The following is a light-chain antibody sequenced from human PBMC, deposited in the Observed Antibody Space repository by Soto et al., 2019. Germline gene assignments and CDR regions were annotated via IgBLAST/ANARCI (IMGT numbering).Light chain of an antibody. CDR3: SSYAGSTNFLI. CDR1: SSDVGGYNY. J-gene: IGLJ2*01. CDR2: EVS. Sequence: QSALTQPPSASGSPGQSVTISCTGTSSDVGGYNYVSWYQQHPGKAPKLMIYEVSKRPSGVPDRFSGSKSGNTASLTVSGLQAEDEADYYCSSYAGSTNFLIFGGGTKLTVL. V-gene: IGLV2-8*01.